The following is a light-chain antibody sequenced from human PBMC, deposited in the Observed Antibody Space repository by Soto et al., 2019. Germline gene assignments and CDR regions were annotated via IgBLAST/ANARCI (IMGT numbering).Light chain of an antibody. CDR2: AES. CDR1: ESVRSN. V-gene: IGKV3D-15*01. CDR3: QKYNNWPRT. J-gene: IGKJ1*01. Sequence: MTQSPYTLSVSPGDSATLSCRASESVRSNLAWYQQKTGQAPRLLIYAESTWATGIPDRFSGNGSGTELSLTISSLQSEDFAVYYCQKYNNWPRTCGQGTKVDIK.